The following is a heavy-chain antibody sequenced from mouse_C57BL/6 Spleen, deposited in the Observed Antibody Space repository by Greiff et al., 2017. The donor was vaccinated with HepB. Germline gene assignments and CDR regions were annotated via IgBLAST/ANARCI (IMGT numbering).Heavy chain of an antibody. V-gene: IGHV1-69*01. CDR2: IDPSDSYT. D-gene: IGHD2-5*01. CDR3: ARCDYSNWYFDV. J-gene: IGHJ1*03. Sequence: QVQLQQPGAELVMPGASVKLSCKASGYTFTSYWMHWVKQRPGQGLEWIGEIDPSDSYTNYNQKFKGKSTLTVDKSSSTAYMQLSSLTSEDSAVYYCARCDYSNWYFDVWGTGTTVTVSS. CDR1: GYTFTSYW.